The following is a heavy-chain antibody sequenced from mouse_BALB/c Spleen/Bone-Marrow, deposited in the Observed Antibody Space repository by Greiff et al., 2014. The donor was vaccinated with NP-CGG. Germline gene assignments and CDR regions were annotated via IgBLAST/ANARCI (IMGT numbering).Heavy chain of an antibody. D-gene: IGHD1-1*01. CDR2: IRNKANGYTT. CDR1: GFTFTDYY. CDR3: ARDRGGLLFDY. J-gene: IGHJ2*01. V-gene: IGHV7-3*02. Sequence: EVMLVESGGGLVQPGGSLRLPCATSGFTFTDYYMNWVRQPPGKALEWLGFIRNKANGYTTEYSASVKGRFTISRDNSQSILYLQMNTLRAEDSATYYCARDRGGLLFDYWGQGTTLTVSS.